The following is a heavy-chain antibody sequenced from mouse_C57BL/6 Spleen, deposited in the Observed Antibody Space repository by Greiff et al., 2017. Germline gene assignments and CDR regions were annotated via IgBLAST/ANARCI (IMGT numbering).Heavy chain of an antibody. J-gene: IGHJ4*01. D-gene: IGHD1-1*01. CDR2: IAPNSGGT. V-gene: IGHV1-72*01. Sequence: QVQLQQSGAELVKPGASVKLSCKASGYTFTSYWMHWVKPRPGRGLEWIGRIAPNSGGTKYNETFQSKDTLTVDQPSSTAYMQLSSLTSEVSAVDYSARDDTTWAIDYWGQGTSVTVSS. CDR3: ARDDTTWAIDY. CDR1: GYTFTSYW.